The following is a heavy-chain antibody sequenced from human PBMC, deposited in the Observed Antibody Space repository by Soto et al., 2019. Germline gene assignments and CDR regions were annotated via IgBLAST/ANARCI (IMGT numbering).Heavy chain of an antibody. CDR3: ASSRALGRIFGRLYYYYYMDV. J-gene: IGHJ6*03. CDR2: MNPNSGNT. CDR1: GYTFTSYD. Sequence: ASVKVSCKASGYTFTSYDINWVRQATGQGLEWMGWMNPNSGNTGYAQKFQGRVTMTRNTSISTAYMELSSLRSEDTAVYYCASSRALGRIFGRLYYYYYMDVWGKGTTVTVSS. V-gene: IGHV1-8*01. D-gene: IGHD3-3*02.